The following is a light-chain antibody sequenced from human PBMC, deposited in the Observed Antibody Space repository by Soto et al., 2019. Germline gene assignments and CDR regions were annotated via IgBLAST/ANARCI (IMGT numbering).Light chain of an antibody. J-gene: IGLJ1*01. CDR1: SSDVGGYNY. CDR3: SSYTSSSTLYV. V-gene: IGLV2-14*01. Sequence: QSALTQPASVSGSPGKSITISCTGTSSDVGGYNYVSWYQQHPGKAPKLMIYEVSNRPSGVSSRFSGSKSGNTASLTISGLQAEDEADYYCSSYTSSSTLYVFGTGTKLTVL. CDR2: EVS.